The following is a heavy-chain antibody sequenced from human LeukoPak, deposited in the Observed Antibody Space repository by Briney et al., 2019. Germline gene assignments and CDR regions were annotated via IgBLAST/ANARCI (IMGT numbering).Heavy chain of an antibody. J-gene: IGHJ5*02. CDR3: LRDLGTEFAFDP. V-gene: IGHV3-20*04. Sequence: GGSLRLSCAASGFIFDDYGMTWVRQGPGKGLEWVSGINWDGYSTGYADSVRGRFTISRDNAKSTLYLQMNSLRPEDTALYYCLRDLGTEFAFDPWGQGTLVTGS. CDR1: GFIFDDYG. CDR2: INWDGYST. D-gene: IGHD7-27*01.